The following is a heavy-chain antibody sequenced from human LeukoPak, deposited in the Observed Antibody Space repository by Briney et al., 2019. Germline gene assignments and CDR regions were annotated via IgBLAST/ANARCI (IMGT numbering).Heavy chain of an antibody. CDR2: IYTDGST. CDR1: GFSASSHD. J-gene: IGHJ3*01. Sequence: GGSLGLSCAVSGFSASSHDMSWVRQAPGKGLEWVSVIYTDGSTTYGDSVKGRFTMSRDNSKNTLYLQMNSLRAEDTAVYYCARSGAPDPYWGQGTMVTVSS. D-gene: IGHD1-26*01. V-gene: IGHV3-53*01. CDR3: ARSGAPDPY.